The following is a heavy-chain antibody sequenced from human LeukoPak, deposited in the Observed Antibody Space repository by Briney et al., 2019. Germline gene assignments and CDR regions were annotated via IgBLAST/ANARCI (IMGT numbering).Heavy chain of an antibody. CDR1: GYTLTKLS. Sequence: ASVKVSCKVSGYTLTKLSMHWVRQAPGKGLEWMGGFDPEDGETIYVQKFQGRVIMTEDTSTDTAYMELSSLRSEDTAVYYCATGPLITMVRGVTKINWFDPWGQGTLVTVSS. CDR2: FDPEDGET. V-gene: IGHV1-24*01. D-gene: IGHD3-10*01. J-gene: IGHJ5*02. CDR3: ATGPLITMVRGVTKINWFDP.